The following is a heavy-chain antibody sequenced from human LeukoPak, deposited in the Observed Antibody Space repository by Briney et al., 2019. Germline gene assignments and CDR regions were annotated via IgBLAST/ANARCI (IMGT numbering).Heavy chain of an antibody. Sequence: PSETLSLTCAVYGGSFSGYYWSWIRQPPGKGLEWIGEINHSGSTNYNPSLKSRVTISVDTSKNQFSLKLSSVTAADTAVYYCARHSWVTAMYNWFDPWGQGTLVTVSS. CDR3: ARHSWVTAMYNWFDP. D-gene: IGHD2-21*02. CDR2: INHSGST. CDR1: GGSFSGYY. J-gene: IGHJ5*02. V-gene: IGHV4-34*01.